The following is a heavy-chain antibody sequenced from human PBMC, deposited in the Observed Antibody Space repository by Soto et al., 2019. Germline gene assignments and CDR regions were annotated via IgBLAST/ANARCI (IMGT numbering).Heavy chain of an antibody. CDR3: ARRCSTASCYTYYFDY. J-gene: IGHJ4*02. V-gene: IGHV4-4*02. CDR1: GDSISSSNW. D-gene: IGHD2-2*02. CDR2: IYHSGST. Sequence: PSETLSLTCAVSGDSISSSNWWSWVRQPPGKGLEWIGEIYHSGSTYYNPSLKSRVTVSVDKSRNQFSLKLSSVTAADTAVYYCARRCSTASCYTYYFDYWGQGTLVTVSS.